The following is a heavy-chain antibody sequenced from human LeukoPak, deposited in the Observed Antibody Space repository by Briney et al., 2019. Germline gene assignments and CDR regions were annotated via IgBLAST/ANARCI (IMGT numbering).Heavy chain of an antibody. D-gene: IGHD3-10*01. Sequence: GGSLRLSCAASGFTFNSYEMNWVRQAPGKGLELVSYISSLSVTIRYADSVKGRFTVSRDNAKNSLYLQMSSLRAEDTAVYYCARWFGSGSYYGYWGQGTLVTVSS. CDR2: ISSLSVTI. J-gene: IGHJ4*02. CDR1: GFTFNSYE. V-gene: IGHV3-48*03. CDR3: ARWFGSGSYYGY.